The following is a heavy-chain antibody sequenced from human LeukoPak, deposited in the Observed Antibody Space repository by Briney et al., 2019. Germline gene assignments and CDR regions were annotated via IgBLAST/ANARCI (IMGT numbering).Heavy chain of an antibody. CDR2: IKQDGSEK. CDR3: ARYCRSTSSDTTPFDY. V-gene: IGHV3-7*01. J-gene: IGHJ4*02. D-gene: IGHD2-2*01. CDR1: GFTFSSYW. Sequence: GGPLRLCCAASGFTFSSYWVSWGRQAPGKWLEWVDNIKQDGSEKYYVDSVKGRFTISRDNAKNSLYLQMNSLRAEDTAVYYCARYCRSTSSDTTPFDYWGQGTLVTVSS.